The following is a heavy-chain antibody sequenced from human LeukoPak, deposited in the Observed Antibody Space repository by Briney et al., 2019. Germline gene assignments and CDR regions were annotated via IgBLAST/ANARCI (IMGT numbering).Heavy chain of an antibody. J-gene: IGHJ4*02. CDR3: ARGGYYGSGSHHLRY. CDR1: GYTFTGYY. Sequence: GASVKVSCKASGYTFTGYYMHWVRQAPGQGLEWMGWINPNSGGTNYAQKFQGRVTMTRDTSISTAYMELSRLRSDDTAVYYCARGGYYGSGSHHLRYWGQGTLVTVSS. CDR2: INPNSGGT. D-gene: IGHD3-10*01. V-gene: IGHV1-2*02.